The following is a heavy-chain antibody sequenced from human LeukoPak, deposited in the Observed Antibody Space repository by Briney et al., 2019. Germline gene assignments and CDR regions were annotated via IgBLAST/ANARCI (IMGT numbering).Heavy chain of an antibody. V-gene: IGHV3-23*01. Sequence: PGGSLRLSCVVSGFTFSDYAMSWVRQAPEKGLDWVSVISGSAHKIRYADSVKGRFTISRDNSENTLYLQMNSLRAEDTAVYYCAKDSSGGGFCTTTSCSGRWFDPWGQGTLVTVSS. CDR3: AKDSSGGGFCTTTSCSGRWFDP. D-gene: IGHD2-2*01. CDR2: ISGSAHKI. CDR1: GFTFSDYA. J-gene: IGHJ5*02.